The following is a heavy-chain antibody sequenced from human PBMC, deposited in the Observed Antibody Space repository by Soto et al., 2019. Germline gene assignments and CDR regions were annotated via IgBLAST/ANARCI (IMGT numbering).Heavy chain of an antibody. J-gene: IGHJ4*02. V-gene: IGHV5-51*01. D-gene: IGHD1-26*01. Sequence: GESLKISCKGSGYSFTSYWIARVRQMPGKGLEWMGVIYPGDSDTKYSPSFQGQVTVSADKSITTAYLQWSRLKASDTAMYYCARHSGSYYDYWGQGTLVTVSS. CDR3: ARHSGSYYDY. CDR1: GYSFTSYW. CDR2: IYPGDSDT.